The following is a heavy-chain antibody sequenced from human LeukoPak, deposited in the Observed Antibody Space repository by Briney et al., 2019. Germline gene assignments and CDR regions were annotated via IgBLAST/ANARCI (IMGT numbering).Heavy chain of an antibody. CDR1: GFTFTTYG. Sequence: PGGSLRLSCSASGFTFTTYGMNWVRQAPGKGLEWVSGIGGSGTRTYYADSVKGRFTISRDNSKNTLYLQMNSLRAEDTAVYYCAKDAAANVDYPYYFDYWGQGALVTVSS. CDR3: AKDAAANVDYPYYFDY. D-gene: IGHD4-11*01. CDR2: IGGSGTRT. V-gene: IGHV3-23*01. J-gene: IGHJ4*02.